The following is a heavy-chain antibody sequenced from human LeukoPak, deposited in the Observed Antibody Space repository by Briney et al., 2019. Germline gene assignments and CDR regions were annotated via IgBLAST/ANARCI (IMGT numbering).Heavy chain of an antibody. CDR3: AKVWDTYYYDSSGSFDY. V-gene: IGHV3-64*04. J-gene: IGHJ4*02. CDR1: GFTFSSYA. D-gene: IGHD3-22*01. Sequence: GGSLRLSCSASGFTFSSYAMHWVRQAPGKGLEYVSAISSNGGSTYYADSVKGRFTISRDNSKNTLYLQMNSLRAEDTAVYYCAKVWDTYYYDSSGSFDYWGQGTLVTVSS. CDR2: ISSNGGST.